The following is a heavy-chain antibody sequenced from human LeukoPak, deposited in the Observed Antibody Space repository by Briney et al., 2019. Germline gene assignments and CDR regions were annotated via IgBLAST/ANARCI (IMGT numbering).Heavy chain of an antibody. J-gene: IGHJ6*03. CDR3: ARGLRTTAAAGRRDYYYYMDV. D-gene: IGHD6-13*01. CDR1: GYTFTSYD. V-gene: IGHV1-8*01. Sequence: ASVKVSCKASGYTFTSYDINWVRQATGQGLEWMGWMNPNSGNTGYARKFQGRVTMTRNTSISTAYMELSSLRSEDTAVYYCARGLRTTAAAGRRDYYYYMDVWGKGTTVTVSS. CDR2: MNPNSGNT.